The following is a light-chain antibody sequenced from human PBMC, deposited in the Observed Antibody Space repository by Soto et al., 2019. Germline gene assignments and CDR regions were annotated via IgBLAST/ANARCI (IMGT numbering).Light chain of an antibody. Sequence: QSALTQPASVSGSPGQSITISCTGTSSDVGGYNYVSWYQQHPGKAPKLMIYEVSNRPSGVSNRFSGSKSGNTASLTISGLKAEDEADYYCSSYTSSTTLSVFGTGTKLTVL. V-gene: IGLV2-14*01. CDR1: SSDVGGYNY. CDR3: SSYTSSTTLSV. CDR2: EVS. J-gene: IGLJ1*01.